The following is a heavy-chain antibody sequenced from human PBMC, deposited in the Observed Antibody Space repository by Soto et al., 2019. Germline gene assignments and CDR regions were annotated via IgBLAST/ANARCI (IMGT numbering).Heavy chain of an antibody. D-gene: IGHD3-3*01. CDR2: INHSGST. CDR1: GGSFSGYY. V-gene: IGHV4-34*01. J-gene: IGHJ6*02. Sequence: SENLSLTCAVYGGSFSGYYWSWIRQPPGKGLEWIGEINHSGSTNYNPSLKSRVTISVDTSKNQFSLKLSSVTAADTAVYYCARSGYYLYYYYGMDVWGQGTTVTVPS. CDR3: ARSGYYLYYYYGMDV.